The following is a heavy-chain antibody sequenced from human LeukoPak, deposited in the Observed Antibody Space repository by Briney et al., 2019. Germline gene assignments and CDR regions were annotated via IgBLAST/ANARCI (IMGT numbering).Heavy chain of an antibody. J-gene: IGHJ4*02. CDR3: ARGGEANYYDTSGYYLYYY. D-gene: IGHD3-22*01. Sequence: SVKGSCKASGGTFSNYAISWVRQAPGQGLEWMGRIIPIFGTTNYAQKFQGRVTITTDESTSTAYMELSSLRSEDTAVYYCARGGEANYYDTSGYYLYYYWGQGTLVTVSS. CDR1: GGTFSNYA. CDR2: IIPIFGTT. V-gene: IGHV1-69*05.